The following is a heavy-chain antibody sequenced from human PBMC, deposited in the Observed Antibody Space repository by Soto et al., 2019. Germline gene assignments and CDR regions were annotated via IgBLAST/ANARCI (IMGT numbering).Heavy chain of an antibody. CDR3: ARVMRYCSGDCPFDY. V-gene: IGHV1-3*01. D-gene: IGHD2-21*02. Sequence: QVQLVQSGAEVKKPGASVKVSCKASGYTFTNYFMHWVRQAPGQRLEWMGWINGGNGNTKYSQNFQGRVTVTRDTSASTAYMELSSLRSEDTAVYYCARVMRYCSGDCPFDYWGQGTLVTVSS. J-gene: IGHJ4*02. CDR1: GYTFTNYF. CDR2: INGGNGNT.